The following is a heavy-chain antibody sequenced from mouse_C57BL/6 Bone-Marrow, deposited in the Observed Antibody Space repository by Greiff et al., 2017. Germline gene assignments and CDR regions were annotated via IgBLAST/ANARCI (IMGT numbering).Heavy chain of an antibody. CDR1: GFTFSSYG. J-gene: IGHJ2*01. D-gene: IGHD2-2*01. CDR2: ISSGGSYT. V-gene: IGHV5-6*01. Sequence: EVKLVESGGDLVKPGGSLKLSCAASGFTFSSYGMSWVRQTPDKRLEWVATISSGGSYTYYPDSVKGRFTISRDNATNTLYLQMSSLKSEDTAMYYGARHPGLPYFDYWGQGTTLTVSS. CDR3: ARHPGLPYFDY.